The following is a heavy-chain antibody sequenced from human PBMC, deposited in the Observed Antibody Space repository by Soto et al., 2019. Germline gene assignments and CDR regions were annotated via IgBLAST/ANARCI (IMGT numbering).Heavy chain of an antibody. D-gene: IGHD3-10*01. Sequence: SETLSLNCAVSGASISSDNWWSWVRQPPGKGLEWIGEIYHSGSTNYNPSLKSRVTISVDKSKNQFSLKLSSVTAADTAVYYCARVSSSVMLRGVIINWGQGTLVTVSS. J-gene: IGHJ4*02. CDR2: IYHSGST. CDR3: ARVSSSVMLRGVIIN. V-gene: IGHV4-4*02. CDR1: GASISSDNW.